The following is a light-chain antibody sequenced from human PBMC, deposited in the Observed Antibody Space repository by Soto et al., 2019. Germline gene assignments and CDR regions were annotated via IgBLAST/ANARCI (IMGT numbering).Light chain of an antibody. J-gene: IGKJ4*01. CDR3: QQYGSSPALT. CDR1: QSVSSDY. V-gene: IGKV3-20*01. CDR2: GIS. Sequence: ESVLTQSPGTLSLSSGERATLSCRASQSVSSDYLAWYQQKPGQAPRLLIYGISSRATGVPDRFSGSGSGTDFTLTISRLEPEDFAVYYCQQYGSSPALTFGGGTKVEIK.